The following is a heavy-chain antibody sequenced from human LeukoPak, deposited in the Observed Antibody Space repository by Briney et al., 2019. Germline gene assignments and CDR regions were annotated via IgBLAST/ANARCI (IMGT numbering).Heavy chain of an antibody. CDR3: AIVATRDFDY. J-gene: IGHJ4*02. V-gene: IGHV1-69*06. D-gene: IGHD5-12*01. CDR1: GRTFTSYA. CDR2: MIPIFGTA. Sequence: SVELSCNASGRTFTSYAIRWVRQAPGQGPDWMGGMIPIFGTANYAQKFQGRVTITADKSTSTAYMELRGQKSEDTAVYYCAIVATRDFDYWGQGTLVTVSS.